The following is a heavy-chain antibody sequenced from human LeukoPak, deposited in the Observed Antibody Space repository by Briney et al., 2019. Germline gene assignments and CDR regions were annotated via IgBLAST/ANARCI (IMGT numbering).Heavy chain of an antibody. CDR1: GYTFTGYY. CDR3: ARVSGIGDYFDY. J-gene: IGHJ4*02. Sequence: ASVKVSCKASGYTFTGYYMHWVRQAPGQGLEWMGWINPNSGGTNYAQKFQGRVTMTRDTSISTAYMELSRLRSDGTAVYYCARVSGIGDYFDYWGQGTLVTVPS. V-gene: IGHV1-2*02. CDR2: INPNSGGT. D-gene: IGHD2-15*01.